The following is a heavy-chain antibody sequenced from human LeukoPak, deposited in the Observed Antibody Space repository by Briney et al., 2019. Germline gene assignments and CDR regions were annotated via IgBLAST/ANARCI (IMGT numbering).Heavy chain of an antibody. CDR1: GFTFSSYA. D-gene: IGHD6-19*01. Sequence: PGRSLRLSCAASGFTFSSYAMHWVRQAPGKGLEWVAVISYDGSNKYYADSVKGRFTISRDNSKNTLYLQMNSLRAEDTAVYYCARDKIAVAGLFDYWGQGTLVTASS. CDR2: ISYDGSNK. CDR3: ARDKIAVAGLFDY. V-gene: IGHV3-30-3*01. J-gene: IGHJ4*02.